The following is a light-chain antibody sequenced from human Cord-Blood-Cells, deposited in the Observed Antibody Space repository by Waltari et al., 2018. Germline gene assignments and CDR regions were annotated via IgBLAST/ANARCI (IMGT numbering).Light chain of an antibody. CDR2: EVS. J-gene: IGLJ2*01. CDR1: SSDVGGYNY. V-gene: IGLV2-8*01. CDR3: SSYAGSNNLV. Sequence: QSALTQPPSASGSPGQSVTISCTGTSSDVGGYNYVPWYQQHPGKAPKLMMYEVSKRPAGVPDRFSGSKSGNTGSLTVSGLQAEDEADYYCSSYAGSNNLVFGGGTKLTVL.